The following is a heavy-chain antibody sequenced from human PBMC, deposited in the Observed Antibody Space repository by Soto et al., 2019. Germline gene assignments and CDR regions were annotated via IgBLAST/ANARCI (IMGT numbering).Heavy chain of an antibody. CDR1: GFTFSSYW. J-gene: IGHJ6*02. V-gene: IGHV3-7*01. CDR2: IKQDGSEK. Sequence: PGGSLRLSCAASGFTFSSYWMSWVRQAPGKGLEWVANIKQDGSEKYYVDSVKGRFTISRDNAKNSPYLQMNSLRAEDTAVYYCATYSSSWYYYGMDVWGQGTTVTVSS. D-gene: IGHD6-13*01. CDR3: ATYSSSWYYYGMDV.